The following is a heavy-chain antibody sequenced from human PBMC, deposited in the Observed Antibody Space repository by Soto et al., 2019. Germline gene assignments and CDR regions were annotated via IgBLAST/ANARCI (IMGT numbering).Heavy chain of an antibody. Sequence: PSETLSLTCAVSSGSISSSNWWSWVRQPPGKGLEWIGEIYHSGSTNYNPSLKSRVTISVDKSKNQFSLKLSSVTAADTAVYYCARAPRERYGSGSYYKALYYYYMDVWGKGTTVTVSS. V-gene: IGHV4-4*02. CDR3: ARAPRERYGSGSYYKALYYYYMDV. J-gene: IGHJ6*03. CDR1: SGSISSSNW. D-gene: IGHD3-10*01. CDR2: IYHSGST.